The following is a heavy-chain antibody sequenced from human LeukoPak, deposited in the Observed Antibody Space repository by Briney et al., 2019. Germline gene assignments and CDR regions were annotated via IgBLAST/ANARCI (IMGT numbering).Heavy chain of an antibody. CDR1: DFRFSDYA. CDR3: ARYLGYNRFDS. D-gene: IGHD2-15*01. Sequence: GGSLRLSCGDCDFRFSDYALHWVPQAPGKGLEWVARISYEGSERYYGDSVKGRFTISRDNTKNMGYLQVVSLRVEDTAVYYCARYLGYNRFDSWGQGTLVTVSS. V-gene: IGHV3-30*14. J-gene: IGHJ5*01. CDR2: ISYEGSER.